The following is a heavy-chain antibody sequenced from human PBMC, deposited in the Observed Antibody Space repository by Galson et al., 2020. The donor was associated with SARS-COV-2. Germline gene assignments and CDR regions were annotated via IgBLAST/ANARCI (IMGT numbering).Heavy chain of an antibody. CDR2: IDWDDDE. V-gene: IGHV2-70*11. CDR1: GFSLSTSGMC. J-gene: IGHJ4*02. D-gene: IGHD6-19*01. CDR3: ARIDSSGCRGNY. Sequence: ESGPTLVIPTQTLTLTCTFSGFSLSTSGMCVSWIRQPPGKALEWLARIDWDDDEYYSTSLKTRLTISKDTSKNQVVLTMTNMDPVDTATYYCARIDSSGCRGNYWGQGTLVTVSS.